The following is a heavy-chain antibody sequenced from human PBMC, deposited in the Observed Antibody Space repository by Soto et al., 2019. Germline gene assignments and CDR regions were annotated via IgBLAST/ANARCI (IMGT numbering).Heavy chain of an antibody. V-gene: IGHV1-46*01. D-gene: IGHD2-2*02. CDR2: INPSGGST. Sequence: ASVKVSCKASGYTFTSYYMHWVRQAPGQGLEWMGIINPSGGSTSYAQKFQGRVTMTRDTSTSTVYMELSSLRSEDTAVYYCARDLVVVPAAIAYYYGMDVWGQGTTVTVSS. CDR3: ARDLVVVPAAIAYYYGMDV. J-gene: IGHJ6*02. CDR1: GYTFTSYY.